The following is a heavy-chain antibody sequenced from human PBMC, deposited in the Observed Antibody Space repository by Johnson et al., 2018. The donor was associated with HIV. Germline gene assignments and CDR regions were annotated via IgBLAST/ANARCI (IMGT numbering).Heavy chain of an antibody. V-gene: IGHV3-30-3*01. D-gene: IGHD3-22*01. CDR2: ISYDGSNK. CDR1: GFTFSSYA. CDR3: ARERGNMIGVTDADAFDI. J-gene: IGHJ3*02. Sequence: QVQLVESGGGVVQPGRSLRLSCAASGFTFSSYAMHWVRQAPGKGLEWVAVISYDGSNKYYADSVKGRFTISRDNSKNTLYLQMNSLRAEDTAVYYCARERGNMIGVTDADAFDIWGQGTMVTVSS.